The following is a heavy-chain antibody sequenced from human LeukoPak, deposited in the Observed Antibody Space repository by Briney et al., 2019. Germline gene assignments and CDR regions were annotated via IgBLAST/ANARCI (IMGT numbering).Heavy chain of an antibody. CDR1: GFTFSRYW. D-gene: IGHD3/OR15-3a*01. CDR2: INSDGSST. V-gene: IGHV3-74*01. J-gene: IGHJ3*02. CDR3: VLDLFSPFAFDI. Sequence: GGSLRLSCAASGFTFSRYWMHWVRQAPGKGLLWVSRINSDGSSTYYADSVKGRFTTSRDNAKNALHLQMNSLTAEDTAVYYCVLDLFSPFAFDIWGQGTMVTVSS.